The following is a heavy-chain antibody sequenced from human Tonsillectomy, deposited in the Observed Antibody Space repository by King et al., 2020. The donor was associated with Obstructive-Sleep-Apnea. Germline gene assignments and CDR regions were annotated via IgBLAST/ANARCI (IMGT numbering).Heavy chain of an antibody. J-gene: IGHJ4*02. CDR2: INHGGST. Sequence: VQLPQWGAGLLKPSETLSLTCAVYGGSFSAYYWSWIRLPPGKGLEWIGEINHGGSTNYNPTLKSRVTISVDTSKNHFSLRLSSVTAADTAVYYCARGWSPDYWGQGTLVTVSS. CDR1: GGSFSAYY. CDR3: ARGWSPDY. D-gene: IGHD2-15*01. V-gene: IGHV4-34*01.